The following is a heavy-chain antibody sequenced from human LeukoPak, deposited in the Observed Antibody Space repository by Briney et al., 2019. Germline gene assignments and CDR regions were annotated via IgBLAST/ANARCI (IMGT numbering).Heavy chain of an antibody. Sequence: SETLSLTCAVYGGSFSGYYWSWIRQPPGKGLEWIGEINHSGSTNYNPSLKSRVTISVDTSKNQFSLKLSSLTAADTAVYYCARSWGAMVTIRWAYFDYWGQGTLVTVSS. V-gene: IGHV4-34*01. CDR3: ARSWGAMVTIRWAYFDY. J-gene: IGHJ4*02. D-gene: IGHD5-18*01. CDR1: GGSFSGYY. CDR2: INHSGST.